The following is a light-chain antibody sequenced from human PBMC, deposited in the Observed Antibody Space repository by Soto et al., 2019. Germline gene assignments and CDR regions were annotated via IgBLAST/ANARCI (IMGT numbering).Light chain of an antibody. CDR2: SNY. V-gene: IGLV1-47*02. CDR1: NSNIGSNP. Sequence: QSVLTQPPSASGTPGQRVTISCSGSNSNIGSNPVHWYQQFPGTAPKVLIYSNYQRPSGVPDRFSGSKSGTSASLAISGLRSEDEGDYYCVSWDDSLSGLVFGTGTKVTVL. CDR3: VSWDDSLSGLV. J-gene: IGLJ1*01.